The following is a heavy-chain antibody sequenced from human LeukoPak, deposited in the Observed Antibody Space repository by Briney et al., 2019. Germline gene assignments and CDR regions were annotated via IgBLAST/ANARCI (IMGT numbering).Heavy chain of an antibody. CDR2: TNHSGST. CDR3: ARRYYSGYDYGAEAYDY. V-gene: IGHV4-34*01. D-gene: IGHD5-12*01. CDR1: GGSFSGYY. Sequence: SETLSLTCAVYGGSFSGYYWSWIRQPPGKGLEWIGETNHSGSTNHNPSLKSRITISVDTSKNQFSLELNSVTAADTAVYYCARRYYSGYDYGAEAYDYWGQGTLVTVSS. J-gene: IGHJ4*02.